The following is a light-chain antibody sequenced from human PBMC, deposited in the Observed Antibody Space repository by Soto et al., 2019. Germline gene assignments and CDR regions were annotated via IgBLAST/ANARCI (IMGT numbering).Light chain of an antibody. CDR1: QGISSY. J-gene: IGKJ1*01. V-gene: IGKV1-8*01. CDR2: AAS. Sequence: IQMTQSPSTLSASVGYRFTITCRASQGISSYLAWYQQKPGKAPKLLIYAASTLQSGVPSRFSGSGSGKDFTLTISCLQSEDFATYYCQQYYSYLTFGQGTKVDIK. CDR3: QQYYSYLT.